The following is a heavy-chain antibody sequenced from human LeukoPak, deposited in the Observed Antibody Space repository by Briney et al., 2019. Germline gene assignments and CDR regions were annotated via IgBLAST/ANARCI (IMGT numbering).Heavy chain of an antibody. CDR2: IYTSGST. CDR1: GGSISSYY. J-gene: IGHJ4*02. V-gene: IGHV4-4*07. CDR3: ARDQGSYPYYFDY. Sequence: SETLSLTCTVSGGSISSYYWNWIRQPAGKGLEWIGRIYTSGSTYYNPSLKSRVTMSVDTSKNQFSLKMNSVTAADTAVYYCARDQGSYPYYFDYWGQGTLVTVSS. D-gene: IGHD1-26*01.